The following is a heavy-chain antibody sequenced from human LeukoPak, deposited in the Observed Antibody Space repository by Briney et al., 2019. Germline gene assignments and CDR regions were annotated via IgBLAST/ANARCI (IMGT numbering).Heavy chain of an antibody. CDR1: GFTFSSYS. CDR3: AKDPRYTSSWYWDA. V-gene: IGHV3-23*01. D-gene: IGHD6-13*01. CDR2: ISGSGDTT. J-gene: IGHJ4*02. Sequence: GGSLRLSCAASGFTFSSYSMNWVRQAPGKGLEWVSGISGSGDTTYYVDSVKGWFTISRDQSKNTLYLQMNSLRVEDTAIYYCAKDPRYTSSWYWDAWGQGALVTVSS.